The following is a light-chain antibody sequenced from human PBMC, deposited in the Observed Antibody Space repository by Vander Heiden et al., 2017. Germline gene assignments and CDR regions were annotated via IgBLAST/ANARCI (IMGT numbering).Light chain of an antibody. V-gene: IGKV1-5*01. CDR1: QSITTW. CDR2: DAS. Sequence: DIQMTHSPSTLSASVGDRVTITGRASQSITTWLAWYQQKPGKAPKLLIYDASNLQSGVPSRFSGSGSGTDFSLTISSLQPDDFATYYCQQYSIDSPTFGQGTKVEI. J-gene: IGKJ1*01. CDR3: QQYSIDSPT.